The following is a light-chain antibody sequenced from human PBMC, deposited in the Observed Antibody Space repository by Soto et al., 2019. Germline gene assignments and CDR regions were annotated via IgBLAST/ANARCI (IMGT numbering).Light chain of an antibody. J-gene: IGKJ5*01. V-gene: IGKV3-11*01. CDR1: QSVSSY. CDR3: QQRSNWA. CDR2: DAS. Sequence: EIVLTQSPATLSLSPGERATLSCRASQSVSSYLAWYQQKPGQAPRLLIYDASNRATGIPARFSGSGSGTEFTLTISSLETEDFAVYSCQQRSNWAFGQGTRLESK.